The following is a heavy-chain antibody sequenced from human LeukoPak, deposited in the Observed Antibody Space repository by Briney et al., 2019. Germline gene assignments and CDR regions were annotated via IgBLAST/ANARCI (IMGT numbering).Heavy chain of an antibody. CDR2: ISGGGEST. CDR1: GFTFSSYA. Sequence: GGSLRLSCAASGFTFSSYAMHWVRQAPGKGLEWVSSISGGGESTYYADSVKGRFTVSRDNSKSTLYLQINSLRGEDTAVYYCAKGKYSSGGAPDYWGQGTLVTVSS. D-gene: IGHD6-19*01. J-gene: IGHJ4*02. V-gene: IGHV3-23*01. CDR3: AKGKYSSGGAPDY.